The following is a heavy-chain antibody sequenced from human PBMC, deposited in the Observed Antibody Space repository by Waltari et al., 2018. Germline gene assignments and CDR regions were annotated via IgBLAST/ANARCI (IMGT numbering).Heavy chain of an antibody. J-gene: IGHJ4*02. CDR1: GYTFTSYA. D-gene: IGHD6-19*01. CDR3: ARDRSSGWDALLDY. V-gene: IGHV1-3*01. Sequence: QVQLVQSGAEVKKPGASVKVSCKASGYTFTSYAMHWVRRAPGQRLEWMGWINAGNGNTKYSQKFQGRVTITRDTSASTAYMELSSLRSEDTAVYYCARDRSSGWDALLDYWGQGTLVTVSS. CDR2: INAGNGNT.